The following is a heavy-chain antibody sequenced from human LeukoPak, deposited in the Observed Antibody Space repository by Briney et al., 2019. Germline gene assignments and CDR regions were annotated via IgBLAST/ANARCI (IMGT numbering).Heavy chain of an antibody. J-gene: IGHJ4*02. CDR2: IIPIFGTA. V-gene: IGHV1-69*05. CDR3: ASYYYDSSGYEQIDY. Sequence: SVKVSRKASGGTFSSYAISWVRQAPGQGLEWMGGIIPIFGTANYAQKFQGRVTITTDESTSTAYMELSSLRSEDTAVYYCASYYYDSSGYEQIDYWGQGTLVTVSS. D-gene: IGHD3-22*01. CDR1: GGTFSSYA.